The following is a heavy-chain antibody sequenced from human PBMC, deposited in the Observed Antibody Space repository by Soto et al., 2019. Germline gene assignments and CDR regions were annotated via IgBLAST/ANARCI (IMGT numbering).Heavy chain of an antibody. D-gene: IGHD3-9*01. J-gene: IGHJ4*02. CDR2: IYSKTGTI. Sequence: QVQLVQSGAEVQNPGASVKVSCKTSGYIFNNFGITWVRQAPGLGLEWLGWIYSKTGTINFAQKFQGRVTMTTDTSTSTAYMELRGLTFDVSAVYFCARDFDFDIDYWGQGTLVTVS. CDR3: ARDFDFDIDY. V-gene: IGHV1-18*01. CDR1: GYIFNNFG.